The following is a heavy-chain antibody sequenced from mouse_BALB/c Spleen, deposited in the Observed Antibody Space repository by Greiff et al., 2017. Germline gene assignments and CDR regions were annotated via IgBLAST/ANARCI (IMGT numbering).Heavy chain of an antibody. CDR2: INPYNGDT. CDR1: GYSFTGYF. Sequence: EVQGVESGPELVKPGASVKISCKASGYSFTGYFMNWVMQSHGKSLEWIGRINPYNGDTFYNQKFKGKATLTVDKSSSTAHMELRSLASEDSAVYYCARNGGNYLYYAMDYWGQGTSVTVSS. V-gene: IGHV1-20*02. D-gene: IGHD2-1*01. J-gene: IGHJ4*01. CDR3: ARNGGNYLYYAMDY.